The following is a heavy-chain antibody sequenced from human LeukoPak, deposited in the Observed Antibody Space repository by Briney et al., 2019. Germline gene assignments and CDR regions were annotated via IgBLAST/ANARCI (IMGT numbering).Heavy chain of an antibody. CDR3: ARDSNNGMDV. Sequence: ASVKVSCKASGYTFNYYGISWVRQAPGQGLEWMGWINTSNGNTNHAQKFQGKVTMTTDTSTSTAYLEVRSLRSDDTAVYYCARDSNNGMDVWGQGTTVTVSS. CDR1: GYTFNYYG. J-gene: IGHJ6*02. CDR2: INTSNGNT. V-gene: IGHV1-18*01.